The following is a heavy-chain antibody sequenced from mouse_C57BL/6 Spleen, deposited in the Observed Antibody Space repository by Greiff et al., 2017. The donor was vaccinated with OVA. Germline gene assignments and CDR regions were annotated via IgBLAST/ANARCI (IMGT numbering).Heavy chain of an antibody. CDR3: ARDRAYGSSDY. V-gene: IGHV5-4*01. J-gene: IGHJ2*01. CDR1: GFTFSSYA. D-gene: IGHD1-1*01. CDR2: ISDGGSYT. Sequence: EVKLVESGGGLVKPGGSLKLSCAASGFTFSSYAMSWVRQTPEKRLEWVATISDGGSYTYYPDNVKGRFTISRDNAKNNLYLQMSHLKSEDTAMYYCARDRAYGSSDYWGQGTTLTVSS.